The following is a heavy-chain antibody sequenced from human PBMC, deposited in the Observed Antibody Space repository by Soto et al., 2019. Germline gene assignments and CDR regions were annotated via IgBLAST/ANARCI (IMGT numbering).Heavy chain of an antibody. V-gene: IGHV2-5*01. Sequence: QSGPTLVNPTQTLTLICTFSGFSLSTNGVGVGWIRQPPGKALEWLALIYWNDDKRYSPSLKSRLTITKDTSKNPVVLTMTSLDPVDAATFYCARERAIAPTFFDPRRHGTLVTSPQ. CDR1: GFSLSTNGVG. CDR3: ARERAIAPTFFDP. D-gene: IGHD2-2*02. J-gene: IGHJ5*02. CDR2: IYWNDDK.